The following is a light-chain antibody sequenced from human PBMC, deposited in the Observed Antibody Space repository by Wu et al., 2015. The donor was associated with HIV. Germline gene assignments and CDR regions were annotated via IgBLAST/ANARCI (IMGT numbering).Light chain of an antibody. CDR1: QIIATN. J-gene: IGKJ1*01. Sequence: EIVMTQSPATLSVLQGRVTLSCRASQIIATNLAWYQQKRGQPPRLLIYDASTRATGFPARFSGGGSGTEFTLTISTLQSGDVAVYYCQQYNDWPQTFGQGTKVEI. CDR3: QQYNDWPQT. V-gene: IGKV3-15*01. CDR2: DAS.